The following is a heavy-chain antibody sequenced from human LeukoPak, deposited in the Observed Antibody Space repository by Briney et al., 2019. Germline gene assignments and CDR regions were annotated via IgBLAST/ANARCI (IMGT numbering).Heavy chain of an antibody. Sequence: GASVKVSCKASGYTFTGYYMRWVRQAPGQGLEWMGWINPNSGGTTYAQRFQGRVTMTRDTSISTAYMELSRLTSDDTAVYYCASEDDSSGYCADYWGQGTLVTVSS. D-gene: IGHD3-22*01. CDR2: INPNSGGT. CDR1: GYTFTGYY. J-gene: IGHJ4*02. CDR3: ASEDDSSGYCADY. V-gene: IGHV1-2*02.